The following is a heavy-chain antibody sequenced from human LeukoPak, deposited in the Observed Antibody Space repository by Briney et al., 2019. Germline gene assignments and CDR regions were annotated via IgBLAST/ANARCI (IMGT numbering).Heavy chain of an antibody. J-gene: IGHJ4*02. CDR3: TTALRWEPVTFDY. CDR2: IKSKSDGGTT. CDR1: GLTFSNAW. D-gene: IGHD1-26*01. V-gene: IGHV3-15*01. Sequence: PGGSLRLSCAASGLTFSNAWMSWVRQAPGKGLEWVGRIKSKSDGGTTDYAAPVKGRFSISRGDSENTLYLQMNNLKTEDTAVYYRTTALRWEPVTFDYWGQGTLVTVSS.